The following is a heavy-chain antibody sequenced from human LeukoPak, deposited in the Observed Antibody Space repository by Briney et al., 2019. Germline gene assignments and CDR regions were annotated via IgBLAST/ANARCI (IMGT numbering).Heavy chain of an antibody. Sequence: GGSLRLSCAASGFTFSGFAMSWIRQAPGKGLEWVSSISSSSSYIYYADSVRGRFTISRDNAKNSLYLQMNSLRAEDTAVYYCARDRDVLLWFGESYYYYYMDVWGKGTTVTVSS. CDR3: ARDRDVLLWFGESYYYYYMDV. V-gene: IGHV3-21*01. D-gene: IGHD3-10*01. CDR2: ISSSSSYI. CDR1: GFTFSGFA. J-gene: IGHJ6*03.